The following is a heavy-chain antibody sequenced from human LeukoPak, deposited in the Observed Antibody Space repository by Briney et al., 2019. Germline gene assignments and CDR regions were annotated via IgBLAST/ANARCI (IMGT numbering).Heavy chain of an antibody. CDR2: ISSSGMTI. CDR3: TTDSSGY. Sequence: GGSLRLSCAASGFTFNNYEFNWIRQAPGKGLEWVSFISSSGMTIYYADVVKGRFTISRDNAKNSVFLQMNSLRVEDTAVYYCTTDSSGYWGQGILVTVSS. CDR1: GFTFNNYE. J-gene: IGHJ4*02. D-gene: IGHD1-14*01. V-gene: IGHV3-48*03.